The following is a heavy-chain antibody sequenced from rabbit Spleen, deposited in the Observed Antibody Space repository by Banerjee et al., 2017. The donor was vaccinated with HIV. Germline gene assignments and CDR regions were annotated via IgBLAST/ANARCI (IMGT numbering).Heavy chain of an antibody. V-gene: IGHV1S40*01. CDR1: GFHVSSSDY. CDR2: ISGSSSGFT. J-gene: IGHJ6*01. D-gene: IGHD8-1*01. Sequence: SLAEAGGGLVKPGESLTLTCTASGFHVSSSDYIALVRQDPGKGLEWISCISGSSSGFTYSATWAKGRFTISKTSSTTVTLQMTSLTAADTATYFCARDSGTSFSSYGMDLWGPGTLVTVS. CDR3: ARDSGTSFSSYGMDL.